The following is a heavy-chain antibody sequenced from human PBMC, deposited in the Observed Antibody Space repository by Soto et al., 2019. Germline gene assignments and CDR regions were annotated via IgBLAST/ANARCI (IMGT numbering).Heavy chain of an antibody. D-gene: IGHD3-10*01. CDR1: GFTFSRYS. CDR3: ARSPPSLLWFGELSAIDY. CDR2: ISSSSRYI. Sequence: GGALRLSCGGSGFTFSRYSMNWGRQGPGKGLEWVSSISSSSRYIYYADSVKGRFTISRDNAKNSLYLQMNSLRAEDTAVYYCARSPPSLLWFGELSAIDYWGQGTLVTVSS. J-gene: IGHJ4*02. V-gene: IGHV3-21*01.